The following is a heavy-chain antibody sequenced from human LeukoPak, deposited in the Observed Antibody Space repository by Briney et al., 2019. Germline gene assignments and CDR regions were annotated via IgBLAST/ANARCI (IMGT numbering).Heavy chain of an antibody. D-gene: IGHD3-10*01. CDR2: ISSSGSTI. J-gene: IGHJ4*02. Sequence: PGRSLRLSCAASGFTFSSYEMNWVRQAPGKGLEWVSYISSSGSTIYYADSVKGRFTVSRDNAKNSLYLQMNSLRSDDTAVYYCARGTMLRAVRGAPGYWGQGTLVTVSS. V-gene: IGHV3-48*03. CDR1: GFTFSSYE. CDR3: ARGTMLRAVRGAPGY.